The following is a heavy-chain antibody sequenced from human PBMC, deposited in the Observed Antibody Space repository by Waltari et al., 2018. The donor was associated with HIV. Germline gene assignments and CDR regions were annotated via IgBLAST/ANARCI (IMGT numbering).Heavy chain of an antibody. CDR3: ARGLDLLYGDQYYFDY. Sequence: QVQLQQWGAGLLKPSETLSLTCAVYGGSFSGYYWSWIRQPPGKGLEWIGEINHSGSTNYNPSLKSRGTISVDTSKNQFSLKLSSVTAADTAVYYCARGLDLLYGDQYYFDYWGQGTLVTVSS. V-gene: IGHV4-34*01. CDR1: GGSFSGYY. CDR2: INHSGST. D-gene: IGHD4-17*01. J-gene: IGHJ4*02.